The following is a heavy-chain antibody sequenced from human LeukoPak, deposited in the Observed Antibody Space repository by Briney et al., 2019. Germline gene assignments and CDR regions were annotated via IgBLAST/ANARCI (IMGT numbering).Heavy chain of an antibody. V-gene: IGHV3-23*01. Sequence: GGSLRLSCAASGFTFSNYAMTWVRQAPGKGLEWISALGGNGVDTYYADSVKGRFIISRDNSKNTLFLQMNSLRVDDMAVYYCARGPSCTSTSCYVFGALYIWGLGTTVTVSS. D-gene: IGHD2-2*01. CDR1: GFTFSNYA. CDR2: LGGNGVDT. J-gene: IGHJ3*02. CDR3: ARGPSCTSTSCYVFGALYI.